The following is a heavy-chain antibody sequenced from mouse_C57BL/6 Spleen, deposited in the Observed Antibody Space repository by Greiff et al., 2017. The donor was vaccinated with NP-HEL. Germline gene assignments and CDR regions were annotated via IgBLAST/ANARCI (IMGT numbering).Heavy chain of an antibody. V-gene: IGHV3-6*01. CDR3: ARGPNFLDY. D-gene: IGHD4-1*02. CDR1: GYSITSGYY. CDR2: ISYDGSN. Sequence: EVQLQQSGPGLVKPSQSLSLTCSVTGYSITSGYYWNWIRQFPGNKLEWMGYISYDGSNNYNPSLKNRISITRDTSKNQFFLKLNSVTTEDTATYYCARGPNFLDYWGQGTTLTVSS. J-gene: IGHJ2*01.